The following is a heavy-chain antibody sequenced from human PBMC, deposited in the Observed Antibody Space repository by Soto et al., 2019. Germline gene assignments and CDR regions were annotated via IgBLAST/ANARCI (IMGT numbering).Heavy chain of an antibody. D-gene: IGHD2-8*01. CDR3: SRDQGVVIIKDH. J-gene: IGHJ4*02. CDR2: IWYDGTSK. CDR1: GFTFRNHA. Sequence: QVQLVESGGGVVQPGRSLRLSCAASGFTFRNHAMHWVRQAPGKGLEWVGLIWYDGTSKYYADSVKGRFTISRDNSKNTLYLEMNSLRVEDTEIYYCSRDQGVVIIKDHWGQGTLVTVSS. V-gene: IGHV3-33*08.